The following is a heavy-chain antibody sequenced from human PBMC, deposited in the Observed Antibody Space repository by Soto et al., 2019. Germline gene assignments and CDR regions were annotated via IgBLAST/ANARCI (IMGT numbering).Heavy chain of an antibody. CDR2: IFNSESA. J-gene: IGHJ4*02. CDR1: GDSISSYF. D-gene: IGHD6-19*01. Sequence: SETRSLTCTVSGDSISSYFWGGIRQPPGKGLEWIGYIFNSESASYNPSLKSRVTISVDTSKNQLSLKLSSVTAADTAVYYCARGTSGWYYDYWGQGTLVTVSS. CDR3: ARGTSGWYYDY. V-gene: IGHV4-59*01.